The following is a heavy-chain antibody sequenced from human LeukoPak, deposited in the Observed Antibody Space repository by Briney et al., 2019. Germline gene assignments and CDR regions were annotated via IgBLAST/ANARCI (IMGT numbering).Heavy chain of an antibody. CDR3: AREDGDYGLLPYDY. CDR1: GYTFTSYG. V-gene: IGHV1-18*01. D-gene: IGHD4-17*01. CDR2: ISAYNGNT. J-gene: IGHJ4*02. Sequence: ASVKVSCKASGYTFTSYGISWVRQAPGQGLEWMGWISAYNGNTNYVQKLQGRVTMTTDTSTSTAYMELRSLRSDDTAVYYCAREDGDYGLLPYDYWGQGTLVTVSS.